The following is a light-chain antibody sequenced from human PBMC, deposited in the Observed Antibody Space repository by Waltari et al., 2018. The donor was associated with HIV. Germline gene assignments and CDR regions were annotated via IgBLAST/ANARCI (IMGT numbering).Light chain of an antibody. CDR2: STS. CDR3: LLYSGRAWV. V-gene: IGLV7-43*01. J-gene: IGLJ3*02. Sequence: QTVVAQEPSLTVPPGGTVTLTCASRIGAVTSGDYTNWFQQKPGQAPRSLIFSTSNKHSWPPARFSGSLVGGRAALTLSDVQPEDEADYYCLLYSGRAWVFGGGTKLTVL. CDR1: IGAVTSGDY.